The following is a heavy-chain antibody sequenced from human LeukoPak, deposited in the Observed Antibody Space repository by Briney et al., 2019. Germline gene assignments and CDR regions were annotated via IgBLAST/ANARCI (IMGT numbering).Heavy chain of an antibody. CDR2: ISSSGSTI. CDR1: GFTFSSYE. J-gene: IGHJ6*03. V-gene: IGHV3-48*03. Sequence: GGSLRLSCAASGFTFSSYEMNWVRQAPGMGLEWVSYISSSGSTIYYADSVKGRFTISRDNAKNSLYLQMNSLRAEDTAVYFCARATWDPNYYYYMDVWGKGTTVTISS. D-gene: IGHD1-26*01. CDR3: ARATWDPNYYYYMDV.